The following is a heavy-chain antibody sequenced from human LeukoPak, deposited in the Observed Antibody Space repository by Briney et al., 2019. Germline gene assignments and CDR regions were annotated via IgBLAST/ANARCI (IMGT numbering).Heavy chain of an antibody. Sequence: PSETLSLTCTVSGGSISSYYWSWIRQPPGKGLEWIGYIYYSGSTNYNPSLKSRFTISVDTSKNQFSLKLSSVTAADTAVYYCAGLLRGHYYDSSGPIDYWGQGTLVTVSS. CDR3: AGLLRGHYYDSSGPIDY. J-gene: IGHJ4*02. CDR1: GGSISSYY. V-gene: IGHV4-59*01. CDR2: IYYSGST. D-gene: IGHD3-22*01.